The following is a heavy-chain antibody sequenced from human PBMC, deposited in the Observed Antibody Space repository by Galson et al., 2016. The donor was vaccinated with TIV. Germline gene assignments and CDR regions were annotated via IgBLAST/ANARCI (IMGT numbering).Heavy chain of an antibody. CDR3: ARSTSALIQFGYYFDY. Sequence: SLRLSCAASGFTLDDYGMSWVRQAPGKGLEWVSGINWNGGSTGYADSVKGRFTISRDNAKNSLYLQMNSLRAEDTALYYCARSTSALIQFGYYFDYWGPGTLVTVSS. D-gene: IGHD2-15*01. V-gene: IGHV3-20*04. CDR1: GFTLDDYG. CDR2: INWNGGST. J-gene: IGHJ4*02.